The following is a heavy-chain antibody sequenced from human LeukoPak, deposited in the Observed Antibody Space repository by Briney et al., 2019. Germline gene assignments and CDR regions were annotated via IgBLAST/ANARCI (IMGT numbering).Heavy chain of an antibody. V-gene: IGHV1-46*01. CDR1: GYTFTNYH. CDR3: ARATWYGGNPSGAFDI. J-gene: IGHJ3*02. CDR2: INPSGGST. Sequence: ASVKASCKASGYTFTNYHLHWVRQAPGQGLEWMGIINPSGGSTSYAQKFQDRVTMTRDTSTSTVYMELNSLRSEDTAVYYCARATWYGGNPSGAFDIWGQGTMVTVSS. D-gene: IGHD4/OR15-4a*01.